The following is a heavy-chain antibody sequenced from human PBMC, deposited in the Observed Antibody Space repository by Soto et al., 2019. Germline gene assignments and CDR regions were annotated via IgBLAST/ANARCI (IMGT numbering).Heavy chain of an antibody. J-gene: IGHJ6*02. CDR3: ARGSAVAVTRYYYGMDV. CDR2: INPNSGGT. Sequence: ASVKVSCKASGYTFTGYYMHWVRQAPGQGLEWMGWINPNSGGTNYAQKFQGWVTMTRDTSISTAYMELSRLRSDDTAVYYCARGSAVAVTRYYYGMDVWGQGTTVTVSS. V-gene: IGHV1-2*04. D-gene: IGHD6-19*01. CDR1: GYTFTGYY.